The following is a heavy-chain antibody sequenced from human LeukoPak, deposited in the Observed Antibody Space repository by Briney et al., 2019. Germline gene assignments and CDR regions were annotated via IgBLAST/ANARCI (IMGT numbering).Heavy chain of an antibody. CDR3: VSSRNDILTGYYPAERWFDP. CDR2: INAGNGNT. J-gene: IGHJ5*02. CDR1: GYTFTNYA. Sequence: ASVKVSCKASGYTFTNYAMHWVREAPGQRLEWMGWINAGNGNTKYSQKFQGRVTITRDKSASTAYMELSSLRSEDTAVYYCVSSRNDILTGYYPAERWFDPWGQGTLVTVSS. D-gene: IGHD3-9*01. V-gene: IGHV1-3*01.